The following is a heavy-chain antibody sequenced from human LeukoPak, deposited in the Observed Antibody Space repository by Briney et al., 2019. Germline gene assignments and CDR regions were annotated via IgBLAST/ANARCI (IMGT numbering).Heavy chain of an antibody. CDR2: ISGDGGST. J-gene: IGHJ6*03. CDR3: ARDARGGSFYYYYYMDV. Sequence: GGSLRLSCAASGFTFDDYAMHWVRQAPGKGLEWVSLISGDGGSTYYADSVKGRFTISRDNAKNSLYLQMNSLRAEDTAVYYCARDARGGSFYYYYYMDVWGKGTTVTVSS. D-gene: IGHD1-26*01. CDR1: GFTFDDYA. V-gene: IGHV3-43*02.